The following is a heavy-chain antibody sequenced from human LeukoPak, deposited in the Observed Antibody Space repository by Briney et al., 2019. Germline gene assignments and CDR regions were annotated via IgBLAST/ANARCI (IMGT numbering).Heavy chain of an antibody. CDR1: GGSIRSYY. J-gene: IGHJ5*02. Sequence: SETLSLTCSVSGGSIRSYYWSWIRQPAGKGLEWIGRIYASGSTNYNPSLKSRVTISVDKSKNQFSLKLSSVTAADTAVYYCARVDDSSGYSSWGQGTLVTVSS. CDR2: IYASGST. D-gene: IGHD3-22*01. CDR3: ARVDDSSGYSS. V-gene: IGHV4-4*07.